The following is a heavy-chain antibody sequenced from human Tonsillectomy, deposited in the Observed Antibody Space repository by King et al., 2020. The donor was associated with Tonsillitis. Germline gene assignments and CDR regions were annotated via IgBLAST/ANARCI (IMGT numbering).Heavy chain of an antibody. CDR3: ATMTGSSSAFHI. J-gene: IGHJ3*02. D-gene: IGHD6-13*01. CDR1: GYTFSGHY. Sequence: QLVQSGAEVKKPGASVKVSCKASGYTFSGHYLHWVRQAPGQGLEWLGWISPNSGGTNYAQNFQGRVTMTWDTSISTLYMELSRLRSDDTAVYYCATMTGSSSAFHIWGQGTMVTVSS. CDR2: ISPNSGGT. V-gene: IGHV1-2*02.